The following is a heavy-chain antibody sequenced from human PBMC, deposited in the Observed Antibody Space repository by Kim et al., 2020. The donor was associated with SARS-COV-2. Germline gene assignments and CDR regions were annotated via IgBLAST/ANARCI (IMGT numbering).Heavy chain of an antibody. CDR3: ARVGYRNGYSTYVDS. CDR2: IYYSGRT. CDR1: GGSISSSTYY. D-gene: IGHD5-18*01. V-gene: IGHV4-39*01. Sequence: SETLSLTCTVSGGSISSSTYYWGWIRQPPGKGLEWIATIYYSGRTVYNPSLKSRVTISVDTSKDQFSLKLSSVTAADTAVYYCARVGYRNGYSTYVDSWGQGTLVSVSS. J-gene: IGHJ4*02.